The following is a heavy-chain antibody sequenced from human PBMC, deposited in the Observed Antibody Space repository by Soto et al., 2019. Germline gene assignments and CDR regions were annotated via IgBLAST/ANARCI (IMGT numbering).Heavy chain of an antibody. CDR1: GGTFSSYA. Sequence: SVKVSCKASGGTFSSYAISWVRQAPGQGLEWMGGIIPIFGTANYAQKFQGRVTITADESTSTAYMELSSLRSEDTAVYYCARSGYIVVVPAAMGEYYYYYGMDVWGQGTTVTVSS. D-gene: IGHD2-2*01. J-gene: IGHJ6*02. CDR3: ARSGYIVVVPAAMGEYYYYYGMDV. CDR2: IIPIFGTA. V-gene: IGHV1-69*13.